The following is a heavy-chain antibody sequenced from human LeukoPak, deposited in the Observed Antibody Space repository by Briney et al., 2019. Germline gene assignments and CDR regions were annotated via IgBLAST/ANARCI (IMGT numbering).Heavy chain of an antibody. CDR3: AKELVVPAATTPPEAAFDI. CDR2: ISGSGGST. Sequence: PGGSLRLSCAASGFTFSSYAMSWVRQAPGKGLEWVSAISGSGGSTYYADSVKGRFTIPRDNSENTLYLQMNSLRAEDTAVYYCAKELVVPAATTPPEAAFDIWGQGTMVTVSS. V-gene: IGHV3-23*01. J-gene: IGHJ3*02. CDR1: GFTFSSYA. D-gene: IGHD2-2*01.